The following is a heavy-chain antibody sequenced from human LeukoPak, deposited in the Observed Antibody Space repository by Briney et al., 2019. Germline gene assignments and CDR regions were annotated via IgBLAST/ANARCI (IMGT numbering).Heavy chain of an antibody. D-gene: IGHD6-19*01. J-gene: IGHJ4*02. CDR2: ISSSSSYI. CDR3: ARDRSGWYDY. Sequence: GGSLRLSCAASGFTFSSYTMNWVRQAPGKGLEWVSSISSSSSYIYYADSVKGRFTFSRDNAKNSLFLQMNSLRAEDTAVYYCARDRSGWYDYWGQGTLVTVSS. CDR1: GFTFSSYT. V-gene: IGHV3-21*04.